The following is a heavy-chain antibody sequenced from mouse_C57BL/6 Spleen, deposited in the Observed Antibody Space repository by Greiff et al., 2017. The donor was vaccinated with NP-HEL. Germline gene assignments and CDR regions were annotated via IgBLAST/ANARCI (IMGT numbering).Heavy chain of an antibody. CDR2: IYPRSGNT. J-gene: IGHJ2*01. CDR1: GYTFTSYG. Sequence: QVQLQQSGAELARPGASVKLSCKASGYTFTSYGISWVKQRTGQGLEWIGEIYPRSGNTYYNEKFKGKATLTADKSSSTAYMELRSLTSEDSAVYFCARVLLITTVAYFDYWGQGTTLTVSS. D-gene: IGHD1-1*01. CDR3: ARVLLITTVAYFDY. V-gene: IGHV1-81*01.